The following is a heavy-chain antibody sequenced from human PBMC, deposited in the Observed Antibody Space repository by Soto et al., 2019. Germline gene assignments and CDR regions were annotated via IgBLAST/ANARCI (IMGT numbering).Heavy chain of an antibody. CDR2: INPNSGGT. V-gene: IGHV1-2*02. D-gene: IGHD6-6*01. CDR1: GYTFTGYY. CDR3: ARDGEYSSSSNYYSYYYYGMDV. Sequence: ASVKVSCKASGYTFTGYYMHWVRQAPGQGLEWMGWINPNSGGTNYAQKFQGRVTMTRDTSISTAYMALSRLRSDDTAVYYCARDGEYSSSSNYYSYYYYGMDVWGQGTTVTVSS. J-gene: IGHJ6*02.